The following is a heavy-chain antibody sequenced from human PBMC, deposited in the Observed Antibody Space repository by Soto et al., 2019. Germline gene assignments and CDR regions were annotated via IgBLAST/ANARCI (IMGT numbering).Heavy chain of an antibody. V-gene: IGHV1-18*04. D-gene: IGHD2-21*01. J-gene: IGHJ6*02. Sequence: ASVKVSCKASGYTFSGYSITWLRQAPGQGLEWMGRISGYNGNTNYARTLRGRLTLTTDTSTSTAYMELRSLTSDDTAVYYCARDVFCGGAPACPDMDVWGQGTTVTVSS. CDR1: GYTFSGYS. CDR3: ARDVFCGGAPACPDMDV. CDR2: ISGYNGNT.